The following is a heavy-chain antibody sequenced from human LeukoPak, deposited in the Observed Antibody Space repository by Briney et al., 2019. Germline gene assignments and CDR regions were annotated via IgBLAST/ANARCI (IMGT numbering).Heavy chain of an antibody. J-gene: IGHJ4*02. CDR2: VSGRGGGT. D-gene: IGHD1-26*01. Sequence: GGSQRLSCGACRHTFSSYDMHGAPHAPGRVLGCVSAVSGRGGGTYYTGSVKGRFTISRDNSKNTPYLQMNSLRAEYTAIYYCALRERAENWGQGTLVIVSS. CDR3: ALRERAEN. CDR1: RHTFSSYD. V-gene: IGHV3-23*01.